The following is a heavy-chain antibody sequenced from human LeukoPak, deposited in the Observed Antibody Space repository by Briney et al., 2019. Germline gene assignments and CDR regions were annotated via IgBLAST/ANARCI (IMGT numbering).Heavy chain of an antibody. V-gene: IGHV3-43*02. J-gene: IGHJ3*02. D-gene: IGHD3-22*01. CDR3: AKSEYYYDSSGYYPDAFDI. CDR2: ISGDGGST. Sequence: GGSLRLSCAASGFTFDDYAMHWVRQAPGKGLEWVSLISGDGGSTYYADSVKGRFTISRDNSKNSLYLKMNSLRTEDTALYYCAKSEYYYDSSGYYPDAFDIWGQGTMVTVSS. CDR1: GFTFDDYA.